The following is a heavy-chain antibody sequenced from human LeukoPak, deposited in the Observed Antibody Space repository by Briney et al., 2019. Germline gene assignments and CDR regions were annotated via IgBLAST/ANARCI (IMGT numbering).Heavy chain of an antibody. D-gene: IGHD3-9*01. V-gene: IGHV3-48*02. J-gene: IGHJ4*02. CDR1: GFTFSDYS. CDR3: ARVGYDILTGFHY. CDR2: ISSRSSSI. Sequence: GGSLRLSCAASGFTFSDYSINWVRQAPGKGLEWVSFISSRSSSIYYADSVKGRFTISRDNAKKSLYLQMNSLRDEDSAVYYCARVGYDILTGFHYWSQGTLVTVSS.